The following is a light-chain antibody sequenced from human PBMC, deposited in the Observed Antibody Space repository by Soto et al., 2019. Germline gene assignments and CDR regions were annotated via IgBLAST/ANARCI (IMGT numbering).Light chain of an antibody. CDR1: QSVSSY. V-gene: IGKV3-11*01. J-gene: IGKJ5*01. CDR3: QHRSNWPLP. CDR2: DAS. Sequence: GLSQSAVTVSLSTGERATLFCRASQSVSSYFAWYQQKPGQAPNLLIYDASNRATGIPARFSGSGSGTDFTLTVSSLEPGDFTVYYCQHRSNWPLPFGQRTRPAVK.